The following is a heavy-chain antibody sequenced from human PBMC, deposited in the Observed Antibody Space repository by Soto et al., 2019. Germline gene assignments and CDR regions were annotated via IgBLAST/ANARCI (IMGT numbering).Heavy chain of an antibody. CDR2: ILSDGSAK. J-gene: IGHJ3*02. V-gene: IGHV3-33*05. Sequence: QVQLVASGVGVVQPGTSRXXSXXVSXXXXXTYXFXXXXEPPXXXLEWVAVILSDGSAKYHADYVEGRFTNSRDNSKDTLYLQMNSLRAEDTAVYYCARDAAFGNENGFDIWGQGTMVTVAS. D-gene: IGHD3-3*02. CDR1: XXXXXTYX. CDR3: ARDAAFGNENGFDI.